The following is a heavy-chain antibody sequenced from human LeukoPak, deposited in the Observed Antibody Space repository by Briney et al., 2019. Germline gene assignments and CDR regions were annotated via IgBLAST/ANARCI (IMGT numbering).Heavy chain of an antibody. V-gene: IGHV3-74*01. Sequence: GGSLRLSCAASGFTFSSYWMHWVRQAPGKGLVWVSRINSDGSSTSYADSVKGRLTISRDNAKNTLYLQMNSLRAEDTAVYYCARDRRGGYKRCLGDVWGKGTTVTVSS. D-gene: IGHD5-24*01. CDR3: ARDRRGGYKRCLGDV. J-gene: IGHJ6*03. CDR1: GFTFSSYW. CDR2: INSDGSST.